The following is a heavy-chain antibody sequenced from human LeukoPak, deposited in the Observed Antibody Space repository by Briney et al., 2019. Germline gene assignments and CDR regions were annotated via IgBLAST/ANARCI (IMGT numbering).Heavy chain of an antibody. Sequence: PGGSLRLSCTAAGFTFDDYGMSWVRQNPGKGLEWVAGITWNGGSTDYAVSVRGRFSISRDNAKKSMYLQMNSLRAEDAALYHCARPHAGTQTFDYWGQGTLVTVSS. V-gene: IGHV3-20*01. CDR1: GFTFDDYG. J-gene: IGHJ4*02. CDR3: ARPHAGTQTFDY. CDR2: ITWNGGST. D-gene: IGHD6-13*01.